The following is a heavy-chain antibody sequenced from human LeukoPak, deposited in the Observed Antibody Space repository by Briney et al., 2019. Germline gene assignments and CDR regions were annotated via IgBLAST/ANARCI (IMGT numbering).Heavy chain of an antibody. V-gene: IGHV1-2*02. CDR1: GYTFTGYY. CDR2: INPNSGGT. D-gene: IGHD5-12*01. J-gene: IGHJ6*03. Sequence: ASVKVSCKASGYTFTGYYMHWVRQAPGQGLEWMGWINPNSGGTNYPQKLQGRVTMTRDTSISTAYMELSRLRSDDTAVYYCARGYSGYLNPYYYMDVWGKGTTVTVSS. CDR3: ARGYSGYLNPYYYMDV.